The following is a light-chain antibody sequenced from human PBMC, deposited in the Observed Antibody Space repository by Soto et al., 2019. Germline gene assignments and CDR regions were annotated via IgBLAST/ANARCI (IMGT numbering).Light chain of an antibody. J-gene: IGKJ2*01. Sequence: LMTQSPSCLSESVGDIVTITCQASQDINSYLNWYQQKPGKAPKLLIYDASNLETGVPLRFSGSGSGTEFTFTISSLQPEDIATYYCQQCDNLPYTFGQGTKLEMK. CDR3: QQCDNLPYT. V-gene: IGKV1-33*01. CDR2: DAS. CDR1: QDINSY.